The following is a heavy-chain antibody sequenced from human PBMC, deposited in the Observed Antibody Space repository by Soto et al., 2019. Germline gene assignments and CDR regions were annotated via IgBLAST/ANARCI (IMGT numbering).Heavy chain of an antibody. D-gene: IGHD3-16*02. CDR1: GGTFSSYT. Sequence: QVQLVQSGAEVKKPGSSVKVSCMASGGTFSSYTISWVRQAPGQGLEWMGRIIPILGIANYAQKFQGRVTITADKSTSTAYMELSSLRSEDTAVYYCASGVYTFGGVIATDYWGQGTLVTVSS. CDR3: ASGVYTFGGVIATDY. CDR2: IIPILGIA. J-gene: IGHJ4*02. V-gene: IGHV1-69*02.